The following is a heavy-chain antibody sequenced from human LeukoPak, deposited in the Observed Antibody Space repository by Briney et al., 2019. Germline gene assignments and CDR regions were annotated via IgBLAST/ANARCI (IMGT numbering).Heavy chain of an antibody. J-gene: IGHJ4*02. CDR2: ISAYNGNT. CDR3: ARDYSVATIQPGDY. Sequence: ASVKISCKASGYTFTSYGICWVRQAPGQGLEWMGWISAYNGNTNYAQKLQGRVTMTTDTSTSTAYMELRSLRSDDTAVYYCARDYSVATIQPGDYWGQGTLVTVSS. V-gene: IGHV1-18*01. D-gene: IGHD5-12*01. CDR1: GYTFTSYG.